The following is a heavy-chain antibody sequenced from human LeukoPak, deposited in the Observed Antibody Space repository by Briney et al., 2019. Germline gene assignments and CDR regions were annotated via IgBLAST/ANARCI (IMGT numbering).Heavy chain of an antibody. CDR2: IYYSGST. CDR3: ARRIAAAGYFQH. J-gene: IGHJ1*01. CDR1: GGSINNYY. D-gene: IGHD6-13*01. V-gene: IGHV4-39*01. Sequence: MPSETLSLTCTVSGGSINNYYWGWIRQPPGKGLEWIGSIYYSGSTYYNPSLKSRVTISVDTSKNQFSLKLSSVTAADTAVYYCARRIAAAGYFQHWGQGTLVTVSS.